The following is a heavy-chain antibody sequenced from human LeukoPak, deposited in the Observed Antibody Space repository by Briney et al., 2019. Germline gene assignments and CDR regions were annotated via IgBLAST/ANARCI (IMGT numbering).Heavy chain of an antibody. CDR3: ARGFDSKSTYFDY. J-gene: IGHJ4*02. CDR1: GXSISNYY. D-gene: IGHD5-12*01. Sequence: PSETLSLTCTVSGXSISNYYWSWLRQPPGKGLEWIGYIYYSGTTNYNPSLKSRVTMSLDTSKNQFSLRVTSVTAADTAVYYCARGFDSKSTYFDYWGQGTLVTVSS. V-gene: IGHV4-59*01. CDR2: IYYSGTT.